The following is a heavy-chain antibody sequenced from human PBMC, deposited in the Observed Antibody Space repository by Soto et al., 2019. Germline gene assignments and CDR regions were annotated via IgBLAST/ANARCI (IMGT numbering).Heavy chain of an antibody. CDR2: IRSKANSYAT. J-gene: IGHJ6*02. D-gene: IGHD3-10*01. V-gene: IGHV3-73*02. CDR1: GFTFSGSA. CDR3: AGALWFGAGGMDV. Sequence: EVQLVESGGGLVQPGGSLKLSCAASGFTFSGSAMHWVRQASGKGLEWVGRIRSKANSYATAYAASVKGTFTISRDDSKNTAYLQMNSLKTEDTAVYYCAGALWFGAGGMDVWGQGTTVTVSS.